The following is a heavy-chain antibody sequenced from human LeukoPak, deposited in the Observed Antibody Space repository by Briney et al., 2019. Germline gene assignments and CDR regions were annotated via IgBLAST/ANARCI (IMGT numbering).Heavy chain of an antibody. CDR1: GFTFSDYY. CDR3: ARDNSGSYENDY. J-gene: IGHJ4*02. D-gene: IGHD1-26*01. Sequence: GGSLRLSCAASGFTFSDYYMNWIRQAPGQGLEWVSYISSNGSTIYYSNSVKGRFTISRDNAKNPLYLQMNSLRAEDPAVYYWARDNSGSYENDYWGQGTLVTVSS. V-gene: IGHV3-11*01. CDR2: ISSNGSTI.